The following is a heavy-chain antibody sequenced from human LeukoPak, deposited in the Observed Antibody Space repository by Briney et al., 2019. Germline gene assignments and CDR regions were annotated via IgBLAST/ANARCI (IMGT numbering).Heavy chain of an antibody. J-gene: IGHJ6*03. CDR1: GYTFTSYY. D-gene: IGHD1-26*01. V-gene: IGHV1-46*01. CDR3: ARERGATTYYYYYMDV. CDR2: INPSGGST. Sequence: ASVTVSCKASGYTFTSYYMHWVRQAPGQGVEWMGIINPSGGSTSYAQKFQGRVTMTRDMSTSTVYMELSSLRSEDTAVYYCARERGATTYYYYYMDVWGKGTTVTVSS.